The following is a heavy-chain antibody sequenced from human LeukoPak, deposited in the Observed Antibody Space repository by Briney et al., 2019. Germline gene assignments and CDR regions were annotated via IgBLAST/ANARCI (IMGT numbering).Heavy chain of an antibody. Sequence: GGSLRLSCTAPGFTFGDYAMSWFRQAPGKGLEWVGFIRSKAYGGTTEYAASVKGRFTISRDDSKSIAYLQMNSLKTEDTAVYYCTRDPQAFYGSGSSSDYWGQGTLVTVSS. D-gene: IGHD3-10*01. V-gene: IGHV3-49*03. CDR1: GFTFGDYA. J-gene: IGHJ4*02. CDR2: IRSKAYGGTT. CDR3: TRDPQAFYGSGSSSDY.